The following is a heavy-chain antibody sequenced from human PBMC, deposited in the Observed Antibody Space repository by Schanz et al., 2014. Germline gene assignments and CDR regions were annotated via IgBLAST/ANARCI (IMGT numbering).Heavy chain of an antibody. CDR3: AKDHPSSGWPAFDV. CDR2: INWNGGST. J-gene: IGHJ4*02. D-gene: IGHD6-19*01. CDR1: GFGFDDYA. V-gene: IGHV3-20*04. Sequence: EVQLVESGGGVVRPGGSLRLSCAASGFGFDDYAMSWVRQAPGKGLEWVSGINWNGGSTGYADSVKGRFTISRDLSSNTLYLQMNSLRADDSAIYYCAKDHPSSGWPAFDVWGQGTQVTVSS.